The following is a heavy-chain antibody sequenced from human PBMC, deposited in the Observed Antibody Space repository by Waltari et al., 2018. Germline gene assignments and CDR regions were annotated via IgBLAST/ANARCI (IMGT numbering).Heavy chain of an antibody. D-gene: IGHD5-12*01. J-gene: IGHJ4*02. V-gene: IGHV4-61*09. Sequence: QVHLQESGPGLVKPSQTLSLSCNVSGGSISSDGYYWSWLRQPSGKGLQWIGYIYSAGSTNYNPSLWSRVTISMDKSKNQFSLRMTSVTAADTAIYYCAREVLPNATIWRSYFDYWGQGSLVTVSS. CDR3: AREVLPNATIWRSYFDY. CDR2: IYSAGST. CDR1: GGSISSDGYY.